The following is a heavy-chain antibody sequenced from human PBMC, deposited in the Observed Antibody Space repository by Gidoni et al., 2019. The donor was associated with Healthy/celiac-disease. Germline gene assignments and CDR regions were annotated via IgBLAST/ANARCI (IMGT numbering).Heavy chain of an antibody. Sequence: EVQLVESGGGLVKPGGSLRLSCAGSGFTFSNAWMNWVRQAPGKGLEWVGRFKSKTDGGTTDYAAPVKGRFTISRDESKNTLYLQMNSLKTEDTAVYYCTTDYYDSSGAVDYWGQGTLVTVSS. D-gene: IGHD3-22*01. J-gene: IGHJ4*02. CDR2: FKSKTDGGTT. V-gene: IGHV3-15*07. CDR1: GFTFSNAW. CDR3: TTDYYDSSGAVDY.